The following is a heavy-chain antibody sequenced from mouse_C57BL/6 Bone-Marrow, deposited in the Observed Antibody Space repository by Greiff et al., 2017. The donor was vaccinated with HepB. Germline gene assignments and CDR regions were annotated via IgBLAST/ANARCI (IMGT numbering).Heavy chain of an antibody. Sequence: EVKLMESGGGLVQSGRSLRLSCATSGFTFSDFYMEWVRQAPGKGLEWIAASRNKANDYTTEYSASVKGRFIVSRDTSQSILYLQMNALRAEDTAIYYCARDVYSEGAMDYWGQGTSVTVSS. D-gene: IGHD2-12*01. V-gene: IGHV7-1*01. CDR2: SRNKANDYTT. J-gene: IGHJ4*01. CDR3: ARDVYSEGAMDY. CDR1: GFTFSDFY.